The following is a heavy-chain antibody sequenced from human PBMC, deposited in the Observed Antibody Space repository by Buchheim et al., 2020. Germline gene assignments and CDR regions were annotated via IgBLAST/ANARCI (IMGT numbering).Heavy chain of an antibody. D-gene: IGHD4-23*01. CDR1: GFTFRKYA. Sequence: EVQLWESGGGLAQPGGSLRLSCTASGFTFRKYAMSWVRQAPGKGLEWVSAISVGGGSTYHADSVKGRFTISRDNSQNPLFLPMSSLRVDDTAVYYCAKAVEYGGNSYYYYGMDVWGQGTT. CDR3: AKAVEYGGNSYYYYGMDV. J-gene: IGHJ6*02. CDR2: ISVGGGST. V-gene: IGHV3-23*01.